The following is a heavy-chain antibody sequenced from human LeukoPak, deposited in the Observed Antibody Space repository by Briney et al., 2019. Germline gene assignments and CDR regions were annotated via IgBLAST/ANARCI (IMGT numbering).Heavy chain of an antibody. D-gene: IGHD2-15*01. CDR3: AKDRGTSVVQPDY. V-gene: IGHV3-23*01. CDR1: GFTFTSYA. Sequence: AGGSLRLSCAASGFTFTSYAMSWVRQAPGKGLEWVSAISGSGGSTYYADSVKGRFTISRDNSKNTLYLQMNSLRAEDTAVYYCAKDRGTSVVQPDYWGQGTLVTVSS. CDR2: ISGSGGST. J-gene: IGHJ4*02.